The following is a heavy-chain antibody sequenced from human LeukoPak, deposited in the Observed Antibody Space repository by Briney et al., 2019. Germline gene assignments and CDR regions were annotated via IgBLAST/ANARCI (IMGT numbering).Heavy chain of an antibody. Sequence: GGSLRLSCAASGFTFSSYSMNWVRQAPGKGLEWVSYISSSSSTIYYADSVKGRFTISRDNAKNTLYLQMNSLRADDTAVYYCATTGSGSYYDYWGQGNLVTVSS. V-gene: IGHV3-48*04. J-gene: IGHJ4*02. CDR2: ISSSSSTI. CDR3: ATTGSGSYYDY. D-gene: IGHD1-26*01. CDR1: GFTFSSYS.